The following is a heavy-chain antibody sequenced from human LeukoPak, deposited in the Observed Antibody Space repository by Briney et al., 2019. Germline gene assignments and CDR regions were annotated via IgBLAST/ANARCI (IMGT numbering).Heavy chain of an antibody. CDR2: IGTAGDT. D-gene: IGHD6-19*01. CDR3: TRGAGSSGWDPFDY. CDR1: GFTFSSYD. J-gene: IGHJ4*02. Sequence: GGSLRLSCAPSGFTFSSYDMHWVPHATGKSLERGSGIGTAGDTYYPGSVKGRFTISRENAKNSLYLQMNSLRAGDTAVYYCTRGAGSSGWDPFDYWGQGTLVTVSS. V-gene: IGHV3-13*01.